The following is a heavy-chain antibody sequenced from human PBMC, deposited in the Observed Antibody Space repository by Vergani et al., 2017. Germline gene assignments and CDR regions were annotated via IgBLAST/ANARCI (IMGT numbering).Heavy chain of an antibody. CDR3: ARHDRGADYVWGSYHNWFDP. D-gene: IGHD3-16*02. J-gene: IGHJ5*02. CDR2: IYTSGST. Sequence: QVQLQESGPGLVKPSETLSLTCTVSGGSISSYYWSWIRQPPGKGLEWIGYIYTSGSTNYNPSLKSRVTISVDTSKNQFSLKLSSVTAADTAVYYCARHDRGADYVWGSYHNWFDPWGQGTLVTVSS. CDR1: GGSISSYY. V-gene: IGHV4-4*09.